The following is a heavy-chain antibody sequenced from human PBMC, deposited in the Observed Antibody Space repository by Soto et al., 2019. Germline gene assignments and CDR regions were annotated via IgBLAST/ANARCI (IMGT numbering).Heavy chain of an antibody. CDR1: GFTFSSYA. J-gene: IGHJ4*02. CDR3: VKAVYLLDFDY. CDR2: ISGTGTTT. V-gene: IGHV3-23*01. D-gene: IGHD2-8*01. Sequence: SLRLSCAASGFTFSSYAMTWVRQAPGKGLEWVSTISGTGTTTYYADSVKGRFTISRDNSKNTLYLQMNSLRTEDTAVYYCVKAVYLLDFDYWGQGTLVTSPQ.